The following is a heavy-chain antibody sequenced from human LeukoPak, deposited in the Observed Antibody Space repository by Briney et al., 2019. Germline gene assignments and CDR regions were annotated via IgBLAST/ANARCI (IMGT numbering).Heavy chain of an antibody. CDR1: GFTFSSYN. D-gene: IGHD5-18*01. CDR2: ISSSSSYI. V-gene: IGHV3-21*01. Sequence: GGSLRLSCAASGFTFSSYNMNWVRQAPGKGLEWVSSISSSSSYIYYADSVRGRFTISRDNAKNSLYLQMNSLRAEDTAVYYCARDRGIQLWPEEYYFDYWGQGTLVTVSS. CDR3: ARDRGIQLWPEEYYFDY. J-gene: IGHJ4*02.